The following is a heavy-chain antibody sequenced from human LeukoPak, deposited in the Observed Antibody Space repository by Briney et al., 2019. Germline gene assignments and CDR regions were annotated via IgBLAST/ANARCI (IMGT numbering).Heavy chain of an antibody. CDR2: IIPILGIA. CDR1: GGTFSSYA. Sequence: GASVKVSCKASGGTFSSYAISWVRQAPGQGLEWMGRIIPILGIANYAQKFQGRVTITADKSTSTAYMELSSLRSEDTAVYYCASGDGYNPPGGYWGQGTLVTVSS. V-gene: IGHV1-69*04. J-gene: IGHJ4*02. CDR3: ASGDGYNPPGGY. D-gene: IGHD5-24*01.